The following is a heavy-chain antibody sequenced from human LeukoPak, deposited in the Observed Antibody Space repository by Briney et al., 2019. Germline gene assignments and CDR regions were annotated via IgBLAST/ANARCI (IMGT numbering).Heavy chain of an antibody. CDR1: GFTFSRYA. V-gene: IGHV3-23*01. D-gene: IGHD1-26*01. CDR2: ISTSGTNT. J-gene: IGHJ4*02. CDR3: AKDLRAGSPGYYFDC. Sequence: PGGSLRLSCAASGFTFSRYAMSWVRQAPGKGLEWVSTISTSGTNTYYADSVKGRSTVSRDNSKSTLYLQINSLRVEDTAVYYCAKDLRAGSPGYYFDCWGQGTLVTVSS.